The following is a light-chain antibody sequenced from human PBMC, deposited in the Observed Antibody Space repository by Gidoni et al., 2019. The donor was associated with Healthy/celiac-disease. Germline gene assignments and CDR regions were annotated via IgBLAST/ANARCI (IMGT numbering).Light chain of an antibody. CDR1: HSVSSN. CDR2: GAS. Sequence: EIVMPQSPATLSVSPGERATLSCRASHSVSSNLAWYQQKPGQAPRLLIDGASTQATGIPARFGGSGSGTEFTLTISSLQSEDFAVYYCQQYNNWPSFGQGTKVEIK. CDR3: QQYNNWPS. J-gene: IGKJ1*01. V-gene: IGKV3-15*01.